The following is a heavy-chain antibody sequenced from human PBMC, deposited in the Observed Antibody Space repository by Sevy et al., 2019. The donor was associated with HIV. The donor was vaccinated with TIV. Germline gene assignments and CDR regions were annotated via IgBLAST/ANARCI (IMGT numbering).Heavy chain of an antibody. D-gene: IGHD6-19*01. J-gene: IGHJ4*02. CDR3: ARRGSSGWYFDY. CDR2: IYYSGNT. V-gene: IGHV4-39*01. CDR1: GGSISSSSYY. Sequence: SETLSLTCTVSGGSISSSSYYWGWIRQPPGKGLEWIGSIYYSGNTYYNPSLKSRLTISVDTSKNQFSLKVSSVTATDTAVYYCARRGSSGWYFDYWGQGTLVTVSS.